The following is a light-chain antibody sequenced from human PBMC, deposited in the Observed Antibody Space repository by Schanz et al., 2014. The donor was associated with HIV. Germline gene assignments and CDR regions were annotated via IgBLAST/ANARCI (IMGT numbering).Light chain of an antibody. Sequence: EIVLTQSPGTLSLSPGERATLSCRASQSVDSSSLAWYRQKPGQSPRLLIYGTSTRATGIPARFSGSGSGTDFTLTISSLEPEDFAVYYCQYFGNSGGTFGGGTKVEIK. CDR1: QSVDSSS. J-gene: IGKJ4*01. CDR3: QYFGNSGGT. V-gene: IGKV3-20*01. CDR2: GTS.